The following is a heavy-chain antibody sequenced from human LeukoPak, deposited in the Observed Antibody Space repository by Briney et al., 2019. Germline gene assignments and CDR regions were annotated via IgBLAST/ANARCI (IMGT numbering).Heavy chain of an antibody. CDR1: GFTFSSYG. D-gene: IGHD6-13*01. J-gene: IGHJ4*02. V-gene: IGHV3-30*18. CDR3: AKVGPHSSSWYGLDY. Sequence: GRSLRLSCAASGFTFSSYGMHWVRQAPGKGLEWVAVISYDGSNKSYADSVKGRFTISRDNSKNTLYLQMNSLRAEDTAVYYCAKVGPHSSSWYGLDYWGQGTLVTVSS. CDR2: ISYDGSNK.